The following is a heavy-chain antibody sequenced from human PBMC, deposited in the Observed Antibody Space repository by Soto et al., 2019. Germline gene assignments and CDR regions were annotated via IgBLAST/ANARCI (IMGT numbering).Heavy chain of an antibody. V-gene: IGHV3-30-3*01. D-gene: IGHD2-21*01. CDR2: MSYDGNSK. Sequence: QVQLVESGGGVAQPGRSLRLSCAASGFTFSSYSMHWVRRAPGKGLEWVAAMSYDGNSKYFADSVKGRFTISRDNSKNTLSLQMNSLGAEDSAVYYCARGRTVRDHDDFDLWGQGTLVTVSS. J-gene: IGHJ4*02. CDR3: ARGRTVRDHDDFDL. CDR1: GFTFSSYS.